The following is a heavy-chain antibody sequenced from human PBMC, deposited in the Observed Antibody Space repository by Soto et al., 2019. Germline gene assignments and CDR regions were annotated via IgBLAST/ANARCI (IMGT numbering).Heavy chain of an antibody. D-gene: IGHD3-22*01. V-gene: IGHV4-31*03. Sequence: QVQLQESGPGLVKPSQTLSLTCTVSGGSIRSGGYYWSWIRQHPGKGLEWIGYIYHSGTTYYTPSLKSRVTMSLDTSKNQFSLKLSSVTAADTAVYYCARAYYYDSCGYYFNWFDPWGQGTLVTVSS. CDR1: GGSIRSGGYY. J-gene: IGHJ5*02. CDR3: ARAYYYDSCGYYFNWFDP. CDR2: IYHSGTT.